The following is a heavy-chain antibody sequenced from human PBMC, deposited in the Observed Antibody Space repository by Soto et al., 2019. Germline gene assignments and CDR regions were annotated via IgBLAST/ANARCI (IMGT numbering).Heavy chain of an antibody. CDR1: GFNFNNYG. V-gene: IGHV3-21*01. D-gene: IGHD2-2*01. J-gene: IGHJ4*02. Sequence: RGSLRLSCAVSGFNFNNYGIIWVRQAPGKGLEWVSSVSKSDYTYYSDSVKGRFTISRDNAKNSVSLQMNTLRAEDTAVYYCAREDSIIIPAVSDFWGQGTLVTVSS. CDR3: AREDSIIIPAVSDF. CDR2: VSKSDYT.